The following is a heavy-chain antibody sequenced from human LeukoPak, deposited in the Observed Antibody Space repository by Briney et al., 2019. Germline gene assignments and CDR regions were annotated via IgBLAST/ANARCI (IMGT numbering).Heavy chain of an antibody. V-gene: IGHV3-21*01. J-gene: IGHJ6*04. Sequence: GGSLRLSCAASGFTFSSYSMNWVRQAPGKGLEWVSSISSSSSYIYYADSVKGRFTISRDNAKNSLYLQMNSLRAEDTAVYYCARDPESVYYYYGMDVWGKGITVTVSS. CDR2: ISSSSSYI. CDR3: ARDPESVYYYYGMDV. CDR1: GFTFSSYS.